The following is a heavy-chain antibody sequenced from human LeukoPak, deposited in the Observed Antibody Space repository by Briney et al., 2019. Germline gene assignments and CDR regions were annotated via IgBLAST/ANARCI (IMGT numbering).Heavy chain of an antibody. Sequence: PGGSLRLSCAASGFTFSNYAMSWVRQAPGKGLEWVSAITGSGGSTYYADSVKGRFTISRDNSKNTLYLQMNGLRAEVTAVYYCARDRYSGSYYGASDYWGQGTLVTVSS. CDR3: ARDRYSGSYYGASDY. CDR2: ITGSGGST. V-gene: IGHV3-23*01. CDR1: GFTFSNYA. D-gene: IGHD1-26*01. J-gene: IGHJ4*02.